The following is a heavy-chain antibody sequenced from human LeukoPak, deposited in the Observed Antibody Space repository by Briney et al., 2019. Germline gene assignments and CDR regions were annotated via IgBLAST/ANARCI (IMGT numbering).Heavy chain of an antibody. CDR1: GFTFSNTW. V-gene: IGHV3-15*01. CDR2: IKSKTDGGTT. CDR3: AKGYGPGSYSYFS. Sequence: PGGSLRLSCAAFGFTFSNTWMTWFGQAPGKGLEWIGRIKSKTDGGTTDYAAPVKGRFTISRDDSENTLYLQMNSLKTEDTAINVCAKGYGPGSYSYFSWGQGTLVTVSS. D-gene: IGHD3-10*01. J-gene: IGHJ4*02.